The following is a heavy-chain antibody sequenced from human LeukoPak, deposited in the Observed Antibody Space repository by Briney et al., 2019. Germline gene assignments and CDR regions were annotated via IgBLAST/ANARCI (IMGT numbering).Heavy chain of an antibody. D-gene: IGHD5-12*01. CDR3: AKGRLDPNLVLDH. CDR1: GSTFSSYA. V-gene: IGHV3-30-3*01. J-gene: IGHJ4*02. Sequence: GRSLRLSCAASGSTFSSYAMHWVRQAPGKGLEWVAVISYDGSNKYYADSVKGRFTISRDNSKNTLYLQMNSLRAEDTALYYCAKGRLDPNLVLDHWGQGTLVTVSS. CDR2: ISYDGSNK.